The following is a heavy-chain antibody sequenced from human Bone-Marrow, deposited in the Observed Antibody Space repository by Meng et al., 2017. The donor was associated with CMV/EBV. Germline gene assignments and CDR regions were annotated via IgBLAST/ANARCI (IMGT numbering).Heavy chain of an antibody. V-gene: IGHV1-2*02. J-gene: IGHJ3*02. Sequence: ASVKVSCKASGYTFTGYYMHWVRQAPGQGLEWMGWINPNSGGTNYAQKFQGRVTMPRDTSISTAYMELSRLRSDDTAGYYCARGDNWNYVSNDAFDIWGQGTMVTVSS. D-gene: IGHD1-7*01. CDR1: GYTFTGYY. CDR3: ARGDNWNYVSNDAFDI. CDR2: INPNSGGT.